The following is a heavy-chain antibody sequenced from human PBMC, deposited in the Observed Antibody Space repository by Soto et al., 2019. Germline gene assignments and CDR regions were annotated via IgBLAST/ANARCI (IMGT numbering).Heavy chain of an antibody. D-gene: IGHD6-6*01. CDR1: GYTFTGYY. V-gene: IGHV1-2*04. J-gene: IGHJ5*02. Sequence: ASVKVSCKASGYTFTGYYMHWVRQAPGQGLEWMGWINPNSGGTNYAQKFQGWVTMTRDTSISTAYMELSRLRSDDTAVYYCARAVAARPAYNWFDPWGQGTLVTVSS. CDR2: INPNSGGT. CDR3: ARAVAARPAYNWFDP.